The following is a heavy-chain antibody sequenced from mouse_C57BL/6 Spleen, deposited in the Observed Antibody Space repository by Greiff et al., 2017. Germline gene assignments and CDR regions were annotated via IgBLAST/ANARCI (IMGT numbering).Heavy chain of an antibody. CDR1: GFSLTSYG. CDR3: ASSLGFAY. D-gene: IGHD1-1*01. Sequence: VQLQQSGPGLVQPSQSLSITCTVSGFSLTSYGVHWVRQSPGKGLEWLGVIWSGGSTDYNAAFISRLSISKDNSKSQVFFKMNSLQADDTAIYYCASSLGFAYWGQGTLVTVSA. CDR2: IWSGGST. V-gene: IGHV2-2*01. J-gene: IGHJ3*01.